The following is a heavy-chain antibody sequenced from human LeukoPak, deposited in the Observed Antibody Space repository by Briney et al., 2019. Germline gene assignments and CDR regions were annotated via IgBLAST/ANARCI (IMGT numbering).Heavy chain of an antibody. D-gene: IGHD5-18*01. V-gene: IGHV3-7*01. Sequence: GGSLRLSCAASGFTFSSYWMSWVRQAPGKGLEWVANIKQDGSEKYYVDSVKGRFTISRDNAKSSLYLQMNGLRAEDTAVYYCARDRYGYARWFDPWGQGTLVTVSS. CDR3: ARDRYGYARWFDP. J-gene: IGHJ5*02. CDR2: IKQDGSEK. CDR1: GFTFSSYW.